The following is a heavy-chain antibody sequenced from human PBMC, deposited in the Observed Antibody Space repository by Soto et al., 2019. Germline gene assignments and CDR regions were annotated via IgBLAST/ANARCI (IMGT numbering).Heavy chain of an antibody. V-gene: IGHV3-7*01. CDR3: ARTGDGHHDFLDY. J-gene: IGHJ4*02. CDR1: GFTFRCYW. CDR2: INQDGNEE. D-gene: IGHD1-26*01. Sequence: LRLCCAAAGFTFRCYWMTWVRQAPGKRLEWVANINQDGNEENLLDSVKGRFTISRDNAKHSLFSQMNSLTVDDTAVYHCARTGDGHHDFLDYWGQGALVSVSS.